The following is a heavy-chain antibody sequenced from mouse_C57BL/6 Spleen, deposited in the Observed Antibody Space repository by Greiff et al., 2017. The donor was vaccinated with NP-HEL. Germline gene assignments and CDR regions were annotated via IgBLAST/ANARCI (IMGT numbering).Heavy chain of an antibody. Sequence: QVQLQQPGAELVRPGSSVKLSCKASGYTFTSYWMHWVKQRPIQGLEWIGNIDPSDSETHYNQKFKDKATLTVDKSSSTAYMQLSSLTSEDSAVYYCARDEHYAMDYWGQGTSVTVSS. CDR3: ARDEHYAMDY. J-gene: IGHJ4*01. V-gene: IGHV1-52*01. CDR2: IDPSDSET. CDR1: GYTFTSYW.